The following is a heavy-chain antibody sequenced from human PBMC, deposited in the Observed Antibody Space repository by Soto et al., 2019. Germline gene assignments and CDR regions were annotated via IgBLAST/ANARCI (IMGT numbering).Heavy chain of an antibody. Sequence: PGGSLRLSCAASGFTFSSYSMNWVRQAPGKGLEWVSYISSSSSTIYYADSVKGRFTISRDNAKNSLYLQMNSLRDEDTAVYYCARGPRFSGSRSGVATIQKREYFQHWGQGTLVTVSS. CDR1: GFTFSSYS. CDR2: ISSSSSTI. CDR3: ARGPRFSGSRSGVATIQKREYFQH. V-gene: IGHV3-48*02. D-gene: IGHD5-12*01. J-gene: IGHJ1*01.